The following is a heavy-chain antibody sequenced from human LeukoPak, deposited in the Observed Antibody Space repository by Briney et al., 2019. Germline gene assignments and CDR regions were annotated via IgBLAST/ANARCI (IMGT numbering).Heavy chain of an antibody. CDR1: GFTFSSYA. CDR3: ARGTYDRGAPGTDYFDY. Sequence: PGGSLRLSCAASGFTFSSYAMSWVRQAPGKGLEWVSTISESGANTHYAASVKGRFTISRDNAKNSLYLQMNSLRAEDTAVYYCARGTYDRGAPGTDYFDYWGQGTLVTVSS. CDR2: ISESGANT. D-gene: IGHD3-9*01. J-gene: IGHJ4*02. V-gene: IGHV3-23*01.